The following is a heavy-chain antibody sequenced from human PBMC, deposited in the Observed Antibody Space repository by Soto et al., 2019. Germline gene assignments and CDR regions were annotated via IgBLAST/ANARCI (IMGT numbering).Heavy chain of an antibody. CDR2: IYYSGST. CDR3: ARLGYIVVVVAATSWFDP. CDR1: GGSISSSSYY. V-gene: IGHV4-39*02. Sequence: QLQLQESGPGLVKPSETLSLTCTVSGGSISSSSYYWGWIRQPPGKGLEWIGSIYYSGSTYYNPSLKGRVPISVDTSKNHFSLKLSSVTAADTAVYYCARLGYIVVVVAATSWFDPWGQGTLVTVSS. J-gene: IGHJ5*02. D-gene: IGHD2-15*01.